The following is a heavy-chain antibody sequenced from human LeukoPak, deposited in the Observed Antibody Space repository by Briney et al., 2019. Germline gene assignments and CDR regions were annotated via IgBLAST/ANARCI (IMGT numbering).Heavy chain of an antibody. J-gene: IGHJ6*03. CDR2: IKPDGSEE. Sequence: PGGSLRLSCEVSGFTFRSYWMSWVRQAPGKELESVANIKPDGSEEFYADSVKGRFTISRDNAKNSVYLQMNSLRGEDTAVYYCARDLEYSSSWTNYYYYYYMGVWGKGTTVTVSS. V-gene: IGHV3-7*01. D-gene: IGHD6-13*01. CDR1: GFTFRSYW. CDR3: ARDLEYSSSWTNYYYYYYMGV.